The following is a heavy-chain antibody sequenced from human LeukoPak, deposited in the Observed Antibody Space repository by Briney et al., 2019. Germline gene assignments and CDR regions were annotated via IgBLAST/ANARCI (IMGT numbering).Heavy chain of an antibody. CDR1: GFTFSSYA. CDR2: ISYDGSNK. Sequence: GGSLRLSCAASGFTFSSYAMHWVRQAPGKGLEWVAVISYDGSNKYYAGSVKGRFTISRDNSKNTLYLQMNSLRAEDTAVYYCARRGYSNEYYFDYWGQGTLVTVSS. D-gene: IGHD4-11*01. J-gene: IGHJ4*02. V-gene: IGHV3-30-3*01. CDR3: ARRGYSNEYYFDY.